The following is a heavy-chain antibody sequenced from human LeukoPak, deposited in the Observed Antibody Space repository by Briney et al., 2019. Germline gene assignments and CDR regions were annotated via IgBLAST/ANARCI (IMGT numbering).Heavy chain of an antibody. CDR2: INSDGTST. D-gene: IGHD6-6*01. Sequence: PGGSLRLSCAPSGFTFSSYWIHWVRQAPGKGPGWVSRINSDGTSTTYADPVKGRFTISRDSAKNTVYLQMNSLRAEDTAVYYCVRGGGADRPYGLDVWGQGTTVTVSS. V-gene: IGHV3-74*01. CDR3: VRGGGADRPYGLDV. CDR1: GFTFSSYW. J-gene: IGHJ6*02.